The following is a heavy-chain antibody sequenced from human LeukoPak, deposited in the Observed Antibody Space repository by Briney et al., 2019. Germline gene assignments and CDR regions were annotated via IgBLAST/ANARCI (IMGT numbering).Heavy chain of an antibody. Sequence: GGSLRLSCAASGFTFSSYSMNWVRQAPGKGLEWVSYISSSSSTIYYADSVKGRFTISRDNAKNSLYLQMNSLRAEDTAVYYCARDPGLGDYSTIDAMDVWGKGTTVTVFS. J-gene: IGHJ6*04. CDR3: ARDPGLGDYSTIDAMDV. D-gene: IGHD4-11*01. CDR1: GFTFSSYS. CDR2: ISSSSSTI. V-gene: IGHV3-48*01.